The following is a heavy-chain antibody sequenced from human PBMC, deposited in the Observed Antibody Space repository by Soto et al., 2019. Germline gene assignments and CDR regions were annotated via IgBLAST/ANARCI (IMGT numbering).Heavy chain of an antibody. CDR2: MNPNSGNT. J-gene: IGHJ6*02. D-gene: IGHD3-3*01. V-gene: IGHV1-8*01. CDR3: ARFSYCDFWSGYYTDYYYYGMDV. CDR1: GYTFTSYD. Sequence: ASVEVSCKASGYTFTSYDINWVRQATGQGHEWMGWMNPNSGNTGYAQKFQGRVTMTRNTSISTAYMELSSLRSEDTAVYYCARFSYCDFWSGYYTDYYYYGMDVWGQGTTVTVSS.